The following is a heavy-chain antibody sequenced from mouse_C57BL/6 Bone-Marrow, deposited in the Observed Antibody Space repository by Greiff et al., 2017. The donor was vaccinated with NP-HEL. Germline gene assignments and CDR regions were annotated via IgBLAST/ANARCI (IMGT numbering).Heavy chain of an antibody. CDR1: GYTFTSYW. V-gene: IGHV1-7*01. J-gene: IGHJ4*01. CDR3: ASNYYGSSPKYYYAMDY. CDR2: INPSSGYT. D-gene: IGHD1-1*01. Sequence: VQGVESGAELAKPGASVKLSCKASGYTFTSYWMHWVKQRPGQGLEWIGYINPSSGYTKYNQKFKDKATLTADKSSSTAYMQLSSLTYEDSAVYYCASNYYGSSPKYYYAMDYWGQGTSVTVSS.